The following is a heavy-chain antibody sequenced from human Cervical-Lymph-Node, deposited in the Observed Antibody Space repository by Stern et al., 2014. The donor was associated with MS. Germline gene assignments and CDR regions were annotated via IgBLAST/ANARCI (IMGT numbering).Heavy chain of an antibody. CDR2: IYPGDSDI. CDR3: ARLVMTGVFDF. V-gene: IGHV5-51*03. CDR1: GYNFTTYW. D-gene: IGHD3-9*01. J-gene: IGHJ3*01. Sequence: VQLVQSGVEVKKPGESLKISCKGSGYNFTTYWIGWVRQMPGKGLEWMGIIYPGDSDIRYSPSFQGQVTISAHKSISTDYMQWNSLKASDTAMYSCARLVMTGVFDFGGQGTMVTASS.